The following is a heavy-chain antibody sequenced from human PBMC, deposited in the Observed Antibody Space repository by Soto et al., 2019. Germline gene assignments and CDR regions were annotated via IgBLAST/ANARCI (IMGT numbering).Heavy chain of an antibody. Sequence: GGSLRLSCAASGFTFSSYAMSWVRQAPGKGLEWVSAISGSGGSTYYADSVKGRFTISRDNSKNTLYLQMNSLRAEDTAVYYCAKYDSSGYYPQPVNDYWGQGTLVTVSS. V-gene: IGHV3-23*01. CDR1: GFTFSSYA. CDR2: ISGSGGST. J-gene: IGHJ4*02. CDR3: AKYDSSGYYPQPVNDY. D-gene: IGHD3-22*01.